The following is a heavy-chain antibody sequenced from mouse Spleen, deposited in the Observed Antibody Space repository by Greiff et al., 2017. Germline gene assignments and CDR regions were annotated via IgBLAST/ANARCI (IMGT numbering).Heavy chain of an antibody. CDR1: GYTFTDYE. CDR3: ARWDRYAFAY. V-gene: IGHV1-15*01. CDR2: IDPETGGT. Sequence: VQLQQSGAELVRPGASVTLSCKASGYTFTDYEMHWVKQTPVHGLEWIGAIDPETGGTAYNQKFKGKAILTVDKSSSTAYMQLSSLTSEDSAVYYCARWDRYAFAYWGQGTLVTVSA. J-gene: IGHJ3*01. D-gene: IGHD2-14*01.